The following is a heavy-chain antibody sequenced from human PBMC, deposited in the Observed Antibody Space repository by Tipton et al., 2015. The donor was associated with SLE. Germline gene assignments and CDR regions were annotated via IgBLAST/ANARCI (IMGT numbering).Heavy chain of an antibody. CDR2: ISGSGGST. J-gene: IGHJ3*02. D-gene: IGHD3-10*01. V-gene: IGHV3-23*01. Sequence: SLRLSCAASGFTFSSYAMSWVRQAPGKGLEWVSAISGSGGSTYYADSVTVRFTISRDNSKNTLYLQMNSLRAEDTAVYYCARDRAPITMVRGSTGDAFDIWGQGTMVTVSS. CDR3: ARDRAPITMVRGSTGDAFDI. CDR1: GFTFSSYA.